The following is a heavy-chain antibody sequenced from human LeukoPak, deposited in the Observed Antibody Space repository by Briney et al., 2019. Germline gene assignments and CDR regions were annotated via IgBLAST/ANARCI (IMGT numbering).Heavy chain of an antibody. CDR2: INHSGST. V-gene: IGHV4-34*01. D-gene: IGHD3-22*01. J-gene: IGHJ3*02. CDR3: ARSTTTYYYDSSGYGSAFDI. Sequence: SETLSLTCAVYGGSFSGYYWSWIRQPPGKGLEWIGEINHSGSTNYNPSLKSRVTISVDTSKNQFSLKLGSVTAADTAVYYCARSTTTYYYDSSGYGSAFDIWGQGTMVTVSS. CDR1: GGSFSGYY.